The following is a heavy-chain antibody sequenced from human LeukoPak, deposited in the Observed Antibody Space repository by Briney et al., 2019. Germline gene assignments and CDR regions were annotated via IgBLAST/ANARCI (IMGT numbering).Heavy chain of an antibody. CDR2: VFGGSGDT. CDR1: GFTFSTYP. D-gene: IGHD1-14*01. CDR3: SREGYRRPSEPDF. J-gene: IGHJ4*02. V-gene: IGHV3-21*01. Sequence: GGSLRLSCAASGFTFSTYPMGWVRQAPGKGLEWVSSVFGGSGDTYYIDSVKGRFTISRDNAKNSLYLQMNSLRAEDTAVYFCSREGYRRPSEPDFRGQGTLVTVSS.